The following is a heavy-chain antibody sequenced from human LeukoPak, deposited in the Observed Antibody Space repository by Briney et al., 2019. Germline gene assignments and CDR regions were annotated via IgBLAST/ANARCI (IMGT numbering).Heavy chain of an antibody. Sequence: GGSLRLSCAASGFTFSSYRMNWVRQAPGKGLEWISHISYSSTTTHNADSVMGRFTISRDNAKNSLYLQMNSLRPDDTAVYYCAKDSGGLDAFDIWGQGTMVTVSS. CDR2: ISYSSTTT. CDR1: GFTFSSYR. D-gene: IGHD1-26*01. V-gene: IGHV3-48*01. J-gene: IGHJ3*02. CDR3: AKDSGGLDAFDI.